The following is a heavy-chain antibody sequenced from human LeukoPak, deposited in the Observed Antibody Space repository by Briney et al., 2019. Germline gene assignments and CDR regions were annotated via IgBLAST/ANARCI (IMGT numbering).Heavy chain of an antibody. CDR2: ISAYNGNT. J-gene: IGHJ4*02. V-gene: IGHV1-18*01. D-gene: IGHD1-26*01. Sequence: ASVKVSCKASGYTFTSYGISWVRQAPGQGLEWMGWISAYNGNTNYAQKLQGRVTVTTDTSTSTAYMELRSLGSDDTAVYYCARAPPARWSTNFDYWGQGTLVTVSS. CDR3: ARAPPARWSTNFDY. CDR1: GYTFTSYG.